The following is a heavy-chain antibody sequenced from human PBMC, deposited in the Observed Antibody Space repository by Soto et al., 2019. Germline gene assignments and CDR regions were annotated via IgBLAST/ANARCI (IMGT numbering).Heavy chain of an antibody. D-gene: IGHD5-18*01. CDR3: ARAPRGSRNSYGYGFLDY. J-gene: IGHJ4*02. V-gene: IGHV4-34*01. Sequence: PSETLSLTCAVYGGSFSGYYWSWIRQPPGKGLEWIGETNHSGSTNYNPSLKSRVTISVDTSKNQFSLKLSSVTAADTAVYYCARAPRGSRNSYGYGFLDYWGQGTLVTVSS. CDR2: TNHSGST. CDR1: GGSFSGYY.